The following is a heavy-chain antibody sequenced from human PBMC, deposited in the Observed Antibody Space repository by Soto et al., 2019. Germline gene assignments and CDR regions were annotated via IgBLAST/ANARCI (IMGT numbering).Heavy chain of an antibody. CDR2: IYYSGST. CDR1: GGSISSSSYY. V-gene: IGHV4-39*01. CDR3: GRLRAIVGVITTIIGVFNI. Sequence: SETLSLTCTVSGGSISSSSYYWGWIRQPPGKGLEWIGSIYYSGSTYYNPSLKSRVTISVDTSKNQFSLKLSSVTAADTAAYYCGRLRAIVGVITTIIGVFNIWGQGKMVTVSS. J-gene: IGHJ3*02. D-gene: IGHD3-22*01.